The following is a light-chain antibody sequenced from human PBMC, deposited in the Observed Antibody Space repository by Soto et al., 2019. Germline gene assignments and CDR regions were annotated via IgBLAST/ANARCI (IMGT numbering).Light chain of an antibody. J-gene: IGLJ2*01. V-gene: IGLV2-14*01. CDR2: EVN. Sequence: QSALTQPASVSGSPGQSITISCTGTSSDVGAYNYVSWYQQHPGKAPKLMIYEVNNRPSGVSNRFSGSKSGNTASLTISGLQGEDEADYYCSSYTSSNTLVFGGGTKVTVL. CDR3: SSYTSSNTLV. CDR1: SSDVGAYNY.